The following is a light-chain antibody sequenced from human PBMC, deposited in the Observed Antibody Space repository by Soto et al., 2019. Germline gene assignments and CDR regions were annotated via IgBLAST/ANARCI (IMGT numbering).Light chain of an antibody. CDR2: DVN. Sequence: QSVLTQPASVSGSPGQSIIISCTGTSSDADAYNYVSWYQHHPGKAPKLLIYDVNNRPSGISNRFSGSKSGNTASLTISGLQPEDEADYFCSSYTSSTILFGGGTKLTVL. CDR3: SSYTSSTIL. CDR1: SSDADAYNY. J-gene: IGLJ2*01. V-gene: IGLV2-14*03.